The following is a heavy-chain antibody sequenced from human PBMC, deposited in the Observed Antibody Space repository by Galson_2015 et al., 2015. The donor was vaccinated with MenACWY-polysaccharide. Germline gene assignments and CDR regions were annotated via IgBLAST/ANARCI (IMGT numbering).Heavy chain of an antibody. CDR3: AGGRGITIFAGDV. V-gene: IGHV3-21*01. Sequence: SLRLSCAASGFTFSTYSMNWVRQAPGKGLEWVSSISSSSTYIYYAESMKGRFTISRDNAKNSLYLQMNSLRAEDTAVYYCAGGRGITIFAGDVWGQGTTVTVSS. CDR2: ISSSSTYI. CDR1: GFTFSTYS. J-gene: IGHJ6*02. D-gene: IGHD3-3*01.